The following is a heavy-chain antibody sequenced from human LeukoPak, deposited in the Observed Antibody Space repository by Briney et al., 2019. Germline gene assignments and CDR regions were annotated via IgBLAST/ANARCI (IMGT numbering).Heavy chain of an antibody. Sequence: GGSLRLSCAASGFTFSSYSMNWVRQAPGKGLEWVSSISSSSSYIYYADSVKGRFTISRDNAKNSLYLQMNSLRAEDTAVYHCAREGSSWPMDFDYWGQGTLVTVSS. CDR2: ISSSSSYI. J-gene: IGHJ4*02. D-gene: IGHD6-13*01. CDR1: GFTFSSYS. V-gene: IGHV3-21*01. CDR3: AREGSSWPMDFDY.